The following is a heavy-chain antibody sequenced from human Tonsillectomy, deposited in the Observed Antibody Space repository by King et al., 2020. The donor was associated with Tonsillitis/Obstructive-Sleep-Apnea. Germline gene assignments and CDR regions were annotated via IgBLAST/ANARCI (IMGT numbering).Heavy chain of an antibody. Sequence: VQLVQSGAEVKKPGESLKISCKGSGYSFTSYWIGWVRQMPGKGLEWMGIIYPGDSDTRYSPSFQGQVTISADKSISTAYLQWISLKASDTAMYYCARHLSSGWYHASVGFDPWGQGTLVTVSS. CDR2: IYPGDSDT. V-gene: IGHV5-51*01. J-gene: IGHJ5*02. CDR1: GYSFTSYW. CDR3: ARHLSSGWYHASVGFDP. D-gene: IGHD6-19*01.